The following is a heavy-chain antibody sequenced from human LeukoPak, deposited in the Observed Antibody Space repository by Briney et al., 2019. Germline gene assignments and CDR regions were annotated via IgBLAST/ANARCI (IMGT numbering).Heavy chain of an antibody. D-gene: IGHD3-22*01. J-gene: IGHJ4*02. CDR2: IIPIFGTA. V-gene: IGHV1-69*05. CDR3: ARTPYYYDSSGYYYDDYFDY. Sequence: GSSVKVSSXASGGTFSSYAISWVRPAPGQGLEWMGRIIPIFGTANYAQKFQGRVTITTDESTSTVYMERSSLRSEDTAVYYCARTPYYYDSSGYYYDDYFDYWGQGTLVTVSS. CDR1: GGTFSSYA.